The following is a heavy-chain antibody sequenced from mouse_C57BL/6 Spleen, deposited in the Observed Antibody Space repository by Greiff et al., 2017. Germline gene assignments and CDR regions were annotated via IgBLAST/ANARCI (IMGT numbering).Heavy chain of an antibody. Sequence: QVQLQQPGAELVKPGASVKLSCKASGYTFTSYWMHWVKQRPGRGLEWIGRIDPSSGGTKYNEKFKSKATLTVDKPSSPAYMQLSSLTSEDSAVFYCAREGNYYGRDYWGQGTTLTVSS. D-gene: IGHD1-1*01. V-gene: IGHV1-72*01. CDR1: GYTFTSYW. CDR2: IDPSSGGT. CDR3: AREGNYYGRDY. J-gene: IGHJ2*01.